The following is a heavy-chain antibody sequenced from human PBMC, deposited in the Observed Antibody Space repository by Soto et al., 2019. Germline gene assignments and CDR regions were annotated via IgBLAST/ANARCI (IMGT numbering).Heavy chain of an antibody. V-gene: IGHV2-70*04. J-gene: IGHJ4*02. CDR2: IDWDDDK. D-gene: IGHD2-15*01. CDR1: GFSLSTSGMR. Sequence: SGLTLVNPTQTPTLTCTFSGFSLSTSGMRVSWIRQPPGKALEWLARIDWDDDKFYNTSLKTRLTISKDSSKNQVVLTMTNMDPVDTATYYCARMFHCSGGTCPFDYWGQGALVTVSS. CDR3: ARMFHCSGGTCPFDY.